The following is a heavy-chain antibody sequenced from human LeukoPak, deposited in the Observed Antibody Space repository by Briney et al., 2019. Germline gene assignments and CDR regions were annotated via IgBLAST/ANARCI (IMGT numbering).Heavy chain of an antibody. J-gene: IGHJ6*03. CDR2: ISAYNGYT. CDR1: GYTFTNYG. V-gene: IGHV1-18*01. CDR3: ARGDYMDV. Sequence: GASVKVSCKASGYTFTNYGFSWVRQAPGQGLEWMGWISAYNGYTDYAQKFQFRVTMTTDTSTSTAYMELRSLRSDDTAVYYCARGDYMDVWGKGTTVTVSS.